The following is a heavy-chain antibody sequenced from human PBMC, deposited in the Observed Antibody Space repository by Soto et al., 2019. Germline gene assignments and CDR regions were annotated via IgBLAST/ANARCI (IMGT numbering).Heavy chain of an antibody. CDR3: AKEGGYLAPDDPFDY. CDR1: GFTFSSYG. J-gene: IGHJ4*02. Sequence: GGSLRLSCAASGFTFSSYGMHWVRQTPGKGLEWVAVISYDGSNKYYADSVKGRFTISRDNSKNTLYLQMNSLRAEDTAVYYCAKEGGYLAPDDPFDYWGQGTLVTVSS. V-gene: IGHV3-30*18. D-gene: IGHD1-1*01. CDR2: ISYDGSNK.